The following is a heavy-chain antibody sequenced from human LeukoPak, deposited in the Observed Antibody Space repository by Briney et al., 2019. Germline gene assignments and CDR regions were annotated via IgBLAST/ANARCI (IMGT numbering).Heavy chain of an antibody. CDR2: ISDSGRST. CDR3: AKDPLRYQLPPLWGYFDY. Sequence: PGGSLRLSCAASGFTFNNYAMGWVRQAPGKGLEWVSGISDSGRSTYYADSVKGRFTISRDNSKNTLYLQMNSLRAEDTAVYYCAKDPLRYQLPPLWGYFDYWGQGTLVTVSS. CDR1: GFTFNNYA. V-gene: IGHV3-23*01. D-gene: IGHD2-2*01. J-gene: IGHJ4*02.